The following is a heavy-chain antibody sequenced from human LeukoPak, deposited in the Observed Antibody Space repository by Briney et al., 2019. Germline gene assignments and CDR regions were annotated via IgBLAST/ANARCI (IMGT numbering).Heavy chain of an antibody. D-gene: IGHD2-2*01. V-gene: IGHV4-59*01. CDR3: ARGGCSSTSCYYGPIWYFDL. J-gene: IGHJ2*01. CDR1: GGSISSYY. CDR2: IYYSGST. Sequence: SETLSLTCTVSGGSISSYYWSWIRQPPGKGLERIGYIYYSGSTNYNPSLKSRVTISVDTSKNQFSLKLSSVTAADTAVYYCARGGCSSTSCYYGPIWYFDLWGRGTLVTVSS.